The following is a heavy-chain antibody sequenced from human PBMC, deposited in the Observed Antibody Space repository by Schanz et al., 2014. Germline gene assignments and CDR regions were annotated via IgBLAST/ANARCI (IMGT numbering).Heavy chain of an antibody. CDR3: AKEGTVVSGSTRDY. D-gene: IGHD3-10*01. CDR1: GFTFSSYW. Sequence: EVQLVESGGEFVQPGGSLRLSCAASGFTFSSYWMHWVRQVPGKGPVWVSRINGDGSSTLYADSVKGRFTLSRDNSKNTLYLQMNSLIVEDTAVYYCAKEGTVVSGSTRDYWGQGTTVTVSS. J-gene: IGHJ4*03. V-gene: IGHV3-74*01. CDR2: INGDGSST.